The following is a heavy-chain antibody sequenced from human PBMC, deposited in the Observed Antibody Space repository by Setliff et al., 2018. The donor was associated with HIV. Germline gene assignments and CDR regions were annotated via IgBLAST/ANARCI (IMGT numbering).Heavy chain of an antibody. CDR3: ARGEPSILIEPAAFFDY. V-gene: IGHV3-48*03. Sequence: GGSLRPSCAASGFTFRSYEMNWVRQAPGKGLEWVSYISRSGSTIHYADSVKGRFTISRDNAKNSLYLQMNSLRAEDTAVYYCARGEPSILIEPAAFFDYWGQGTLVTVSS. D-gene: IGHD2-2*01. CDR2: ISRSGSTI. CDR1: GFTFRSYE. J-gene: IGHJ4*02.